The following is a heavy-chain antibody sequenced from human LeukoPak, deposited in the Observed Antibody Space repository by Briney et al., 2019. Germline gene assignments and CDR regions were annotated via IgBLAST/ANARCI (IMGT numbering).Heavy chain of an antibody. J-gene: IGHJ4*02. Sequence: SETLSLTCAVYGGSFSGYYWSWIRQPPGKGLEWIGEINHSGSTYYHPSLKSRVIISIDTSENQFSLKLSSVTAADTAVYYCARVRYYTSGTYYNVVDYWGQGTLVTVSS. D-gene: IGHD3-10*01. V-gene: IGHV4-34*01. CDR2: INHSGST. CDR1: GGSFSGYY. CDR3: ARVRYYTSGTYYNVVDY.